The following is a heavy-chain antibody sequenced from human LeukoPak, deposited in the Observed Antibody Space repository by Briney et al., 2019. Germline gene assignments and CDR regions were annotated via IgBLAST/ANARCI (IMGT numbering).Heavy chain of an antibody. D-gene: IGHD5-12*01. CDR3: AREPNVDIVATIHLAFDI. CDR1: GGTFSSYA. Sequence: SVEVSYKASGGTFSSYAISWVRQAPGQGLEWMGRIIPILGIANYAQKFQGRVTITADKSTSTAYMELSSLRSEDTAVYYCAREPNVDIVATIHLAFDIWGQGTMVTVSS. J-gene: IGHJ3*02. V-gene: IGHV1-69*04. CDR2: IIPILGIA.